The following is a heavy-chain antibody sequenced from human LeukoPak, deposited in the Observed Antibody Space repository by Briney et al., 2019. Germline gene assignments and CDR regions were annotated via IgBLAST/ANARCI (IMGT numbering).Heavy chain of an antibody. CDR2: FDAEDGER. V-gene: IGHV1-24*01. Sequence: ASVKVSCKVSGDTLSDVSIHWVRQAPGKGLEWMGSFDAEDGERIYAQKFEGRAIMTEDTTTDTAYMEMSSLRSEDTAVYYCATITIFGVVSPTYFDYWGQGTLVTVSS. J-gene: IGHJ4*02. CDR3: ATITIFGVVSPTYFDY. CDR1: GDTLSDVS. D-gene: IGHD3-3*01.